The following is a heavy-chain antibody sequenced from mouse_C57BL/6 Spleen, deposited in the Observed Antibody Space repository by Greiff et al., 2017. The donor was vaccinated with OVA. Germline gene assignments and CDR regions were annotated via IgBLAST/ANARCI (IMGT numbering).Heavy chain of an antibody. CDR1: GYAFSSYW. D-gene: IGHD2-1*01. V-gene: IGHV1-80*01. J-gene: IGHJ4*01. Sequence: VKLVESGAELVKPGASVQISCKASGYAFSSYWMNWVKQRPGKGLEWIGQIYPGDGDTNYNGKFKGKATLTADKSSSTAYMQLSSLTSEDSAVYFCARSGDYGNYDYAMDYWGQGTSVTVSS. CDR2: IYPGDGDT. CDR3: ARSGDYGNYDYAMDY.